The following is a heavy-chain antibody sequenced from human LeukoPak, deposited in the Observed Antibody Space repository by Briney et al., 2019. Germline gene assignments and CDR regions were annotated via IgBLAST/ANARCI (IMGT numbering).Heavy chain of an antibody. CDR3: ARGRFLEWLGTFDY. Sequence: GGSLRLSCAASGFTFSSYWMHWVRHAPGKGLVWVSRINGDGSSTSYADSVKGRFTISRDNAKNTLYLQMNSLRAEDTAVYYCARGRFLEWLGTFDYWGQGTLVTLSS. V-gene: IGHV3-74*01. D-gene: IGHD3-3*01. CDR1: GFTFSSYW. CDR2: INGDGSST. J-gene: IGHJ4*02.